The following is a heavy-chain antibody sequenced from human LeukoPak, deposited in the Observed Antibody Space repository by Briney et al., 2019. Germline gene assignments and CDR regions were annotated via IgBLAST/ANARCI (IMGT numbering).Heavy chain of an antibody. CDR3: AKKYYYGSGSYRYYYYGMDV. J-gene: IGHJ6*02. D-gene: IGHD3-10*01. CDR2: ISGSGGST. CDR1: GFTFSSYA. V-gene: IGHV3-23*01. Sequence: PGGSLRLSCAASGFTFSSYAMSWGRQAPGEGLEWGSAISGSGGSTYYADSVKGRFTISRDNSKNTLYLQMNSLRAEDTAVYYCAKKYYYGSGSYRYYYYGMDVWGQGTTVTVSS.